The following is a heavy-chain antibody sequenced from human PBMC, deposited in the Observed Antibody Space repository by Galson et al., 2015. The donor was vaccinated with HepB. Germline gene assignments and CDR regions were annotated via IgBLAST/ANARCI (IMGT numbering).Heavy chain of an antibody. D-gene: IGHD2-2*01. Sequence: SLRLSCAASGFTFNSHAMTWVRQAPGKGLEWVSGIRGDGGSTFYADSVKGRFSISSDNTQNTLSLQMNSLRPEDQALYYCAKCYGLFDSWGQGTLVTVPS. CDR3: AKCYGLFDS. J-gene: IGHJ5*01. CDR1: GFTFNSHA. CDR2: IRGDGGST. V-gene: IGHV3-23*01.